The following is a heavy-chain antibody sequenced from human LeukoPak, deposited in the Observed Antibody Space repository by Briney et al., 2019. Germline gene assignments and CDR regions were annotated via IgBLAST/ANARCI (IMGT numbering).Heavy chain of an antibody. CDR2: ISAYNGNT. CDR1: GYTFTSYG. J-gene: IGHJ6*02. Sequence: ASVKVSCKASGYTFTSYGISWVRQAPGQGLEWMGWISAYNGNTNYAQKLQGRVTMTTDTSTCTAYMELRSLRSDDTAVYYCARVAYYYDSAGKSLKFFYGMDVWGQGTTVTVSS. V-gene: IGHV1-18*01. CDR3: ARVAYYYDSAGKSLKFFYGMDV. D-gene: IGHD3-22*01.